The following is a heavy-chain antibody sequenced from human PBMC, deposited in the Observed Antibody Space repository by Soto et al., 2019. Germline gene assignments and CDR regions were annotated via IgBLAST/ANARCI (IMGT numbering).Heavy chain of an antibody. CDR1: GYPVTAYY. V-gene: IGHV1-2*02. Sequence: QLHLVQSGAVVKKPGASVTVSCSASGYPVTAYYMHWVRQAPGRGLEWMGGINPATGAAKYTQTFPGRVTMTRETSTSTVFMELRGLTSEDTAVFYCARGGGVGVAGSAAFDMWGQGTLVTVSS. CDR2: INPATGAA. CDR3: ARGGGVGVAGSAAFDM. D-gene: IGHD3-3*01. J-gene: IGHJ3*02.